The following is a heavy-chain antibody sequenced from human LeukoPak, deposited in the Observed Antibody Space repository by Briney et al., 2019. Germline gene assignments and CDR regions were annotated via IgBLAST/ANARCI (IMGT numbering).Heavy chain of an antibody. CDR1: GFTFSSYA. D-gene: IGHD6-19*01. Sequence: GGSLRLSCAASGFTFSSYAMHWVRQAPGKGLEWVAVISYDGSNKYYADSVKGRFTISRDNSKNTLYLQMNSLRAEDTAVYYCAKDAGIAVAGTDYFDYWGQGTLVTVSS. CDR3: AKDAGIAVAGTDYFDY. CDR2: ISYDGSNK. J-gene: IGHJ4*02. V-gene: IGHV3-30-3*01.